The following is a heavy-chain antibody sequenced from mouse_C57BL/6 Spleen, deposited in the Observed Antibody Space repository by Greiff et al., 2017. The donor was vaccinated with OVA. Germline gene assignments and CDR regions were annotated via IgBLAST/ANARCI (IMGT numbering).Heavy chain of an antibody. V-gene: IGHV5-15*01. D-gene: IGHD1-1*01. CDR2: ISNLAYSI. Sequence: EVKLVESGGGLVQPGGSLKLSCAASGFTFSDYGMAWVRQAPRKGPEWVAFISNLAYSIYYADTVTGRFTISRENAKNTLYLEMSSLRSEDTAMYYCAREGDYGSSYWYFDVWGTGTTVTVSS. CDR3: AREGDYGSSYWYFDV. CDR1: GFTFSDYG. J-gene: IGHJ1*03.